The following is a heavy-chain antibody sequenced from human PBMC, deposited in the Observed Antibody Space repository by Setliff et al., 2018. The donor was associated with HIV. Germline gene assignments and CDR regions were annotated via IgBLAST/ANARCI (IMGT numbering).Heavy chain of an antibody. J-gene: IGHJ1*01. Sequence: RASVKVSCKVSGYTLAELSIHWVRQAPGKGLEWMGGFDPEDVETVYAQKFQGRVTKTEDTSTDTAYMELSSLRSEDTAVYYCATVRRYYYDSSGQEYFQHWGQGTLVTVSS. CDR1: GYTLAELS. V-gene: IGHV1-24*01. CDR3: ATVRRYYYDSSGQEYFQH. CDR2: FDPEDVET. D-gene: IGHD3-22*01.